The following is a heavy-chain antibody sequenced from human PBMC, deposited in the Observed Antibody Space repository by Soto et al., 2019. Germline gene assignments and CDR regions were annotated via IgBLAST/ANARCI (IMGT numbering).Heavy chain of an antibody. Sequence: PGGSLRLSCAASGFTFSSYAMSWVRQAPGKGLEWVSAISGSGGSTYYADSVKGRFTISRDNSKNTLYLQMNSLRAEDTAVYYCAKGAGLEWLSRLNYYYGMDVWGQGTTVTVSS. J-gene: IGHJ6*02. CDR1: GFTFSSYA. V-gene: IGHV3-23*01. D-gene: IGHD3-3*01. CDR3: AKGAGLEWLSRLNYYYGMDV. CDR2: ISGSGGST.